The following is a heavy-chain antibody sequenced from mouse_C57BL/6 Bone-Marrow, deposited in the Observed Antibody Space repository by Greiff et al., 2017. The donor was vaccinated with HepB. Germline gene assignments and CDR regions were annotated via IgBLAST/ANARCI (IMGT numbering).Heavy chain of an antibody. Sequence: EVQLQESGGGLVKPGGSLKLSCAASGFTFSSYAMSWVRQTPEKRLEWVATISDGGSYTYYPDNVKGRFTISRDNAKNNLYLQMSHLKSEDTAMYYCARETMVTGSWGQGTLVTVSA. V-gene: IGHV5-4*01. D-gene: IGHD2-2*01. J-gene: IGHJ3*01. CDR1: GFTFSSYA. CDR3: ARETMVTGS. CDR2: ISDGGSYT.